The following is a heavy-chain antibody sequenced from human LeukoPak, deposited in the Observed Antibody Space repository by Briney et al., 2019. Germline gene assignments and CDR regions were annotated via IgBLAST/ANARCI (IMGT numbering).Heavy chain of an antibody. CDR2: ISGSGGST. CDR1: GGSFSGYY. J-gene: IGHJ5*02. V-gene: IGHV3-23*01. Sequence: PSETLSLTCAVYGGSFSGYYWSWVRQAPGKGLEWVSAISGSGGSTYYADSVKGRFTISRDNSKNTLYLQMNSLRAEDTAVYYCAKERRGPFDPWGQGTLVTVSS. CDR3: AKERRGPFDP.